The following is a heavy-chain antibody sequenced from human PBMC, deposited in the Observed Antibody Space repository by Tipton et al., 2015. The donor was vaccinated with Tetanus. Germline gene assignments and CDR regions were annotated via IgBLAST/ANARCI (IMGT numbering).Heavy chain of an antibody. V-gene: IGHV4-59*01. CDR2: IYYSGST. CDR3: ARGGIPAAGAGLDY. J-gene: IGHJ4*02. CDR1: GGSISSYY. D-gene: IGHD6-13*01. Sequence: TLSLTCTVSGGSISSYYWSWIRQPPGKGLEWIGYIYYSGSTNYNPSLKSRVTISVDTSKNQFSLKLSSVTAADTAVYYCARGGIPAAGAGLDYWGQGTLVTVSS.